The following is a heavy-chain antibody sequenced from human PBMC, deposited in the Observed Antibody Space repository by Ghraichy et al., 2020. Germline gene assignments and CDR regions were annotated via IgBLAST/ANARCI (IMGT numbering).Heavy chain of an antibody. Sequence: GSLRLSCAASGFTFGNSWMHWVRQAPGKGLVWVSHISSDERTTNYADSVKGRFTISRDNAKNTLYLQMNSLRAEDTALYYCVRSNGYLDYWGQGTLVTVSS. J-gene: IGHJ4*02. D-gene: IGHD3-22*01. CDR1: GFTFGNSW. CDR2: ISSDERTT. CDR3: VRSNGYLDY. V-gene: IGHV3-74*01.